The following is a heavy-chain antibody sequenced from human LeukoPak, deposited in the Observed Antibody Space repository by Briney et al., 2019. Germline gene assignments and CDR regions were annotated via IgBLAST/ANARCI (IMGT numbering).Heavy chain of an antibody. J-gene: IGHJ1*01. CDR2: IGSTSTDK. CDR1: GFDFSTST. D-gene: IGHD5-24*01. CDR3: VKGDGREF. Sequence: NPGGSLRLSCAASGFDFSTSTMNWVRQAPGKGLEWISSIGSTSTDKYYIDSVRGRFTISRDNVKNSLFLQMNSLSAEDAAIYYCVKGDGREFWDQGTLVTVSS. V-gene: IGHV3-21*01.